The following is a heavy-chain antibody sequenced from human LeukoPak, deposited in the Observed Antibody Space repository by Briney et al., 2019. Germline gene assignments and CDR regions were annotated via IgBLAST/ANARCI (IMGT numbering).Heavy chain of an antibody. J-gene: IGHJ4*02. CDR1: GFTFSSHG. Sequence: GGSLRLSCAASGFTFSSHGMHWVRQAPGKGLEWVAFIRYDGSNKYYADSVKGRFTISRDNSKNTLYLQMNSLRAEDTAVYYCAKADGGSYPLDYWGQGTLVTVSS. CDR2: IRYDGSNK. CDR3: AKADGGSYPLDY. V-gene: IGHV3-30*02. D-gene: IGHD1-26*01.